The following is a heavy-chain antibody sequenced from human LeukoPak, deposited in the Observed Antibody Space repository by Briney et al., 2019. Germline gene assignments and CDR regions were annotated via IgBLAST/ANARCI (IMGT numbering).Heavy chain of an antibody. D-gene: IGHD3-10*01. V-gene: IGHV3-23*01. Sequence: GGSLRLSCAASGFTFSSYAMSWVRQAPGKGLESVSAISGSGGSTYYADSVKGRFTISRDNSKNTLYLQMNSLRAEDTAVYYCAKSKGGLLWFGESKFRGLGEVWFDPWGQGTLVTVSS. CDR1: GFTFSSYA. J-gene: IGHJ5*02. CDR3: AKSKGGLLWFGESKFRGLGEVWFDP. CDR2: ISGSGGST.